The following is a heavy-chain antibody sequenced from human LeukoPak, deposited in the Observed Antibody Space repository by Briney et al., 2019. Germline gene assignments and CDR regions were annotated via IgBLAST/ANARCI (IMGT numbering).Heavy chain of an antibody. V-gene: IGHV4-31*03. CDR1: GGSISSGGYY. CDR3: AKVSSGFGESRVY. J-gene: IGHJ4*02. Sequence: SETLSLTCTVSGGSISSGGYYWSWIRQHPGKGLEWIGYIYYSGSTYYNPSLKSRVTISVDTSKNQFSLKLSSVTAADTAVYYCAKVSSGFGESRVYWGQGTLVTVSS. D-gene: IGHD3-10*01. CDR2: IYYSGST.